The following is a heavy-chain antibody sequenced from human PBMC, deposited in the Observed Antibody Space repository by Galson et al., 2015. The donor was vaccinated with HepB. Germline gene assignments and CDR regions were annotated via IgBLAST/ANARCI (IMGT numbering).Heavy chain of an antibody. CDR1: GFTVSSNY. V-gene: IGHV3-66*01. Sequence: SLRLSCAASGFTVSSNYMSWVRQAPGKSLEWVSVFYIDGNTYYADSVKGRFTISRDNSKNTVYLQMNSLRAEDTAVYYCARDPGSTHAFDVWGQGTMVTVSS. CDR3: ARDPGSTHAFDV. D-gene: IGHD1-1*01. CDR2: FYIDGNT. J-gene: IGHJ3*01.